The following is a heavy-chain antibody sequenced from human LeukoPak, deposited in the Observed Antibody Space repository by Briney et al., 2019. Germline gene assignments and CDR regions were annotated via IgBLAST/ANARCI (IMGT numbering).Heavy chain of an antibody. J-gene: IGHJ3*02. CDR1: GYTFTSYY. D-gene: IGHD2-2*01. V-gene: IGHV1-46*01. CDR2: INPSGGST. CDR3: ASQVGRLCSSTSCSDAFDI. Sequence: GASVKVSCKASGYTFTSYYMHWVRQAPGQGLEWMGIINPSGGSTSYAQKFQGRVTMTRATSTGTVYMELSSLRSEDTAVYYCASQVGRLCSSTSCSDAFDIWGQGTMVTVSS.